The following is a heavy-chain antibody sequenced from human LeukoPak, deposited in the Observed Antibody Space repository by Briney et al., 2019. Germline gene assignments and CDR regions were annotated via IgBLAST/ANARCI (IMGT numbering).Heavy chain of an antibody. CDR3: ARDDYGEQFDY. D-gene: IGHD4-17*01. CDR2: IKQDGSEK. J-gene: IGHJ4*02. CDR1: GFTFSSYW. V-gene: IGHV3-7*01. Sequence: GGSLRLSCAASGFTFSSYWMSWVRQAPGKELEWVANIKQDGSEKYYVDSVKGRFTISRDNAKNSLYLQMNSLRAEDTAVYYCARDDYGEQFDYWGQGTLVTVSS.